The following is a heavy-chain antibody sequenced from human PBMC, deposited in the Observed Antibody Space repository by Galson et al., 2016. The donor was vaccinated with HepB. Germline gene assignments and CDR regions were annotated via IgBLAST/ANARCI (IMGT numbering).Heavy chain of an antibody. CDR2: IIPIFGTA. Sequence: SVKVSCKASGGTFSSYAIGWVRQAPGQGLEWMGGIIPIFGTAQYEQKFQGRLTITADESTSTAYMELSSLRSEDTAVYYCARDRVSEHTGVLRFLENYAMDVWGQGTTVTVSS. D-gene: IGHD3-3*01. CDR3: ARDRVSEHTGVLRFLENYAMDV. CDR1: GGTFSSYA. V-gene: IGHV1-69*13. J-gene: IGHJ6*02.